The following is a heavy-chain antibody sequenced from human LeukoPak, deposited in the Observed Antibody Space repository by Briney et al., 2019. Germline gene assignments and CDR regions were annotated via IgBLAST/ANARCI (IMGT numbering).Heavy chain of an antibody. CDR3: ARGRQCDY. CDR1: GLTFSDDH. V-gene: IGHV3-53*01. CDR2: IYSGGTA. Sequence: QPGGSLRLSCVASGLTFSDDHVSWVRQAPGKGLEWISIIYSGGTAFYADSVKGRFTISRDNSKNTLYLQMNSLRADDTAMYYCARGRQCDYWGQGTLVTVSS. J-gene: IGHJ4*02. D-gene: IGHD4-11*01.